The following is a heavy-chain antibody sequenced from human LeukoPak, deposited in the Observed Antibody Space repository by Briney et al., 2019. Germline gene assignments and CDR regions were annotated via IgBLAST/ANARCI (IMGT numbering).Heavy chain of an antibody. CDR2: VSDSGDNT. CDR3: ARAHYNWNEPPFDS. V-gene: IGHV3-23*01. D-gene: IGHD1-20*01. Sequence: GGSLRLSCAVSGFRFSSYAMSWVRQAPGKGLEWVAVVSDSGDNTRYVNSVKGRFTISRDNSKNTLYLQMNGLRAEDTAVYYCARAHYNWNEPPFDSWGQGTLVTVSS. J-gene: IGHJ4*02. CDR1: GFRFSSYA.